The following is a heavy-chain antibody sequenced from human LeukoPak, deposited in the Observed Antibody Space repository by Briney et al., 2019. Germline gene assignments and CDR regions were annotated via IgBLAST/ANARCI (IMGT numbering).Heavy chain of an antibody. Sequence: PGGSLRLSCAASGFTFSSYSTNWVRQAPGKGLEWVSSISSSSSYIYYADSVKGRLTISRDNAKNSLYLQMNSLRAEDTAVYYCARDDSSGYYSDWGQGTLVTVSS. V-gene: IGHV3-21*01. J-gene: IGHJ4*02. CDR2: ISSSSSYI. CDR3: ARDDSSGYYSD. D-gene: IGHD3-22*01. CDR1: GFTFSSYS.